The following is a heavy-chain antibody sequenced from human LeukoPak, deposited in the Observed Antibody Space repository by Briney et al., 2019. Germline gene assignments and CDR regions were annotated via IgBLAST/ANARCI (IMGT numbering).Heavy chain of an antibody. J-gene: IGHJ3*02. CDR3: ARDRSIIMDRGTPDAFDI. CDR2: VSVSGDEI. CDR1: GFSFSSFE. V-gene: IGHV3-48*03. D-gene: IGHD3-10*01. Sequence: GGSLRLSCVGSGFSFSSFEYNWVRQAPGKGLEWVSYVSVSGDEIHHADSVKGRFTISRDNAKNSVFLQMDSLRAEDTAIYYCARDRSIIMDRGTPDAFDIWGQGTMVTVSS.